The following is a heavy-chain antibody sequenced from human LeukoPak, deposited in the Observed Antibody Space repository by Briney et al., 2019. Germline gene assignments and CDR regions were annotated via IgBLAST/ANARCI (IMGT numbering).Heavy chain of an antibody. D-gene: IGHD3-10*01. J-gene: IGHJ4*02. CDR2: INPSGGST. V-gene: IGHV1-46*01. Sequence: ASVKVSCKASGYTFTSYYMHWVRQAPGQGLEWMGIINPSGGSTSYAQKFQGRVTMTRDTSISTAYMELSRLRSDDTAVYYCARARRDGSGSYYKKGYFDYWGRGTLVTVSS. CDR3: ARARRDGSGSYYKKGYFDY. CDR1: GYTFTSYY.